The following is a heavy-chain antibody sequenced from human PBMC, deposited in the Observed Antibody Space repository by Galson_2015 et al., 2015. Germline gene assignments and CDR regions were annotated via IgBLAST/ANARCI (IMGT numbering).Heavy chain of an antibody. J-gene: IGHJ3*02. Sequence: SLRLSCAASGFTFSNYWMHWVRQAPGKGLVWVSRINSDGSSTSCADSVKGRFTISRDNAKNTLYLQMNSLRAEDTAVYYCARVSPGFYDGSGYYYSTSDAFDIWGQGTMVTVSS. V-gene: IGHV3-74*01. CDR2: INSDGSST. CDR3: ARVSPGFYDGSGYYYSTSDAFDI. D-gene: IGHD3-22*01. CDR1: GFTFSNYW.